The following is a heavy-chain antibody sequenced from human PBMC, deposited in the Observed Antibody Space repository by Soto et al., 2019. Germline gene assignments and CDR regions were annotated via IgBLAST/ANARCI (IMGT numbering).Heavy chain of an antibody. CDR3: ARAAAIWFGELLYRNYYYYGMDV. CDR2: INPNSGGT. V-gene: IGHV1-2*04. Sequence: ASVKVSCKASGYTFTGYYMHWVRQAPGQGLEWMGWINPNSGGTNYAQKFQGWVTMTRDTSISTAYMELSRLRSDDTAAYYCARAAAIWFGELLYRNYYYYGMDVWGQGTTVTVSS. D-gene: IGHD3-10*01. CDR1: GYTFTGYY. J-gene: IGHJ6*02.